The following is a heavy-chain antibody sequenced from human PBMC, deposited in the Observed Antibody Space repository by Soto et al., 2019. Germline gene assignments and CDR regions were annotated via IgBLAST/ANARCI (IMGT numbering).Heavy chain of an antibody. J-gene: IGHJ5*02. CDR3: VRGSSYGSGNYYNLGFFGP. D-gene: IGHD3-10*01. V-gene: IGHV3-23*01. Sequence: GGSLSLSTASSGFTFSKYAMSWVRPAPGKGLEWVSAISDSGGNTYYADSVKGRFTISRDNSKSTLYLQMNSLRAEDTANYYCVRGSSYGSGNYYNLGFFGPWGQGTQVTVSS. CDR2: ISDSGGNT. CDR1: GFTFSKYA.